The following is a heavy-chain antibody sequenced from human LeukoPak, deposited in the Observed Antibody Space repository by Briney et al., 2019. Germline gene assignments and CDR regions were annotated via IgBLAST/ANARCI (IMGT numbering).Heavy chain of an antibody. J-gene: IGHJ6*03. CDR2: ISSSGSTI. V-gene: IGHV3-48*03. CDR3: ARASSSRGYYYYYMDV. CDR1: GFTFSSYE. D-gene: IGHD6-13*01. Sequence: GGSLRLSCAASGFTFSSYEMNWVRQAPGKGLEWVSHISSSGSTIYYADSVKGRFTISRDNAKNSLYLQMNSLRAEDTAVYYCARASSSRGYYYYYMDVWGKGTTVTVSS.